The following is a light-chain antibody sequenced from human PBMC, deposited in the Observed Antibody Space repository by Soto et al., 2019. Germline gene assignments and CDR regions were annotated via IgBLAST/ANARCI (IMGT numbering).Light chain of an antibody. CDR1: QSVSSSY. J-gene: IGKJ2*01. CDR2: GAS. V-gene: IGKV3D-20*02. Sequence: EIVLMQSPGTLSLSPGERATLSRRASQSVSSSYLAWYQQKPGQAPRLLIYGASSRATGIPARFSGSGSGTDFTLTISSLESEDSAVYYCQQRSYWPPYTFGQGTKVDIK. CDR3: QQRSYWPPYT.